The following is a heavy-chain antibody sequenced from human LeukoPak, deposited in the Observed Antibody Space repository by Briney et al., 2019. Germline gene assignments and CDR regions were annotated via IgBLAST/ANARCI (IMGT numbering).Heavy chain of an antibody. V-gene: IGHV4-4*07. J-gene: IGHJ4*02. CDR3: ARYMVITTFLDY. CDR1: GGSISSYY. CDR2: IYTSGST. D-gene: IGHD3-22*01. Sequence: SETLSLTCTVSGGSISSYYWSWIRQPAGKGLEWIGRIYTSGSTNYNPSLKSRVTMSVDTSKNQFSLKLNSVTAADTAVYYCARYMVITTFLDYWGQGTLVTVSS.